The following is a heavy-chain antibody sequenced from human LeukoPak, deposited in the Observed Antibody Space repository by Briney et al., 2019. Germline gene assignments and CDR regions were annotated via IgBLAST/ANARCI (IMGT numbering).Heavy chain of an antibody. D-gene: IGHD2-2*01. CDR3: ARPHCSSEGCHPPEWFDP. V-gene: IGHV1-8*01. CDR1: GYTFTNYD. CDR2: MNPNRGNT. J-gene: IGHJ5*02. Sequence: ASVKVSCKTSGYTFTNYDINWVRQATGQGLEWVGWMNPNRGNTGYAQKFQGTVTMTRNTSISTAYMELSSLRSEDTAVYYCARPHCSSEGCHPPEWFDPWGQGTLVTVSS.